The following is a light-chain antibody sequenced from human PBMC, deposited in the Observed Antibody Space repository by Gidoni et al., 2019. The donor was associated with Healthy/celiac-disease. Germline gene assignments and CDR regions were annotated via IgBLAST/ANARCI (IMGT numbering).Light chain of an antibody. J-gene: IGKJ1*01. Sequence: DIQMTQSPSTLSASLGDRATITCRASQSISSWLAWYQQKPGKAPKLLIYKASSLESGVPSRFSGSGSGTEFTLTISSLQPDDFATYYCQQYNSYSWTFXXXTKVEIK. CDR2: KAS. V-gene: IGKV1-5*03. CDR1: QSISSW. CDR3: QQYNSYSWT.